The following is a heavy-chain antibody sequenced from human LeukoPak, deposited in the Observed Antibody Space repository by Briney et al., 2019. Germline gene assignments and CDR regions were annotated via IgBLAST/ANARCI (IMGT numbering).Heavy chain of an antibody. D-gene: IGHD3-3*01. CDR2: INHRGST. CDR1: GGSISSGSYY. Sequence: PSETLSLTCTVSGGSISSGSYYWSWIRQPAGKGLEWIGEINHRGSTDYNPSLIGRVTISVGTSKSQLSLRLSSVTAADTAVYYCARGRITVFGVVLPLDQWGQGNLVTVSS. V-gene: IGHV4-61*10. CDR3: ARGRITVFGVVLPLDQ. J-gene: IGHJ4*02.